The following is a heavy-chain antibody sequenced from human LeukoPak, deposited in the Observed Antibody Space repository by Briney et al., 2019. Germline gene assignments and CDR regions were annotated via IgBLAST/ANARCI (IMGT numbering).Heavy chain of an antibody. CDR2: IYTSGTT. Sequence: SETLSPTCTVSGGSISSYYWSWIRQPAGKGLEWIGRIYTSGTTNYNPSLKSRVTMSVDTSKNQFSLKLSSVTAADTAVYYCARALLPYYDILTGYYKHPIDAFDIWGQGTMVTVSS. CDR1: GGSISSYY. V-gene: IGHV4-4*07. D-gene: IGHD3-9*01. J-gene: IGHJ3*02. CDR3: ARALLPYYDILTGYYKHPIDAFDI.